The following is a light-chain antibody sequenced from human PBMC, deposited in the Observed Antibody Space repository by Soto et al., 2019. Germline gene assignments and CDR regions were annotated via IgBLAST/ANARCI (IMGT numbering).Light chain of an antibody. Sequence: QSALTQPASVSGSPGQTITISCTGTSSDIGGYNAVSWNQHHPGKAPKLIIYEVTHRPSGVSDRFSASKSGNTASLTISGLQAEDEADYYCNSFRVSHLYVFGTGTKVTVL. J-gene: IGLJ1*01. CDR1: SSDIGGYNA. CDR2: EVT. V-gene: IGLV2-14*01. CDR3: NSFRVSHLYV.